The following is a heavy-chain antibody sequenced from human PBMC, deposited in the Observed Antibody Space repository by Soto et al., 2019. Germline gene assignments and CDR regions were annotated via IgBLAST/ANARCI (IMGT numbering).Heavy chain of an antibody. D-gene: IGHD3-3*01. CDR3: ASNQQPYTIFGVVITYYFDY. V-gene: IGHV1-69*13. J-gene: IGHJ4*02. CDR1: GGTFSSYA. CDR2: IIPIFGTA. Sequence: VASVKVSCKASGGTFSSYAISWVRQAPGQGLEWMGGIIPIFGTANYAQKFQGRVTITADESTSTAYMELSSLRSGDTAVYYCASNQQPYTIFGVVITYYFDYWGQGTLVTVSS.